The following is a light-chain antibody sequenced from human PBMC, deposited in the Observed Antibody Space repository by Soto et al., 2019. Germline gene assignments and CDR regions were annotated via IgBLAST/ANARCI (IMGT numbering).Light chain of an antibody. CDR1: QRVDSTH. J-gene: IGKJ2*01. V-gene: IGKV3-20*01. CDR2: AAS. CDR3: QLFGSSPPYT. Sequence: EIVLTQSPGTLSLSPGERATLSCMASQRVDSTHLAWYQQKAGQAPRLLIYAASTRATGIPDRFSGSGSGTDFTLTISRLEPEDSAVDYCQLFGSSPPYTFGQGTKLDIK.